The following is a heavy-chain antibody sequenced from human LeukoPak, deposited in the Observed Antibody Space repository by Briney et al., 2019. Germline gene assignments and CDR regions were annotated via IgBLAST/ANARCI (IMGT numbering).Heavy chain of an antibody. CDR1: GYTLTSYY. CDR3: AAGEDGYNGD. Sequence: ASVKVSCEASGYTLTSYYMHWVRQAPGQGLEWVGIINPSGGSTSYAQKFQGRVTMTRDTSTSTVYMELSSLRSEDTAVYYCAAGEDGYNGDWGQGTLVTVSS. J-gene: IGHJ4*02. V-gene: IGHV1-46*03. D-gene: IGHD5-24*01. CDR2: INPSGGST.